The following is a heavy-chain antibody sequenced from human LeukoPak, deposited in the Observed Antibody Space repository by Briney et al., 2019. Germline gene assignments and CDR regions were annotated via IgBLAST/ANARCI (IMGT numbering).Heavy chain of an antibody. CDR2: IIPIFGTA. J-gene: IGHJ6*02. CDR3: ARWEVVDQGIAVAGTRGSLYYYYGMDV. V-gene: IGHV1-69*13. Sequence: SVKVSCKASGGTFSSYAISWVRQAPGQGLEWMGGIIPIFGTANYAQEFQGRVTITADESTSTAYMELSSLRSEDTAVYYCARWEVVDQGIAVAGTRGSLYYYYGMDVWGQGTTVTVSS. CDR1: GGTFSSYA. D-gene: IGHD6-19*01.